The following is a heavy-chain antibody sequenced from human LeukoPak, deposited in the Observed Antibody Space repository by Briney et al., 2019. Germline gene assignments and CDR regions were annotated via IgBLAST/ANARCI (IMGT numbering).Heavy chain of an antibody. CDR3: ARDEPPYYYYGMDV. CDR1: GYTFTSYA. CDR2: INAGNGNT. V-gene: IGHV1-3*01. J-gene: IGHJ6*02. Sequence: GASVKVSCKASGYTFTSYAMHWVRQAPGQRLEWMGWINAGNGNTKYSQKFQGRVTITRDTSASTAYMELSSLRSEDTAVYYCARDEPPYYYYGMDVWGQGTTVTVSS.